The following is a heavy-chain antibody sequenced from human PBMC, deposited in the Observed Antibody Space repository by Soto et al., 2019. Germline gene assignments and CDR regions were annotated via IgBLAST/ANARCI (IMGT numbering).Heavy chain of an antibody. Sequence: SVKVSCKASGGTFSSYAISWVRQAPGQGLEWMGGIIPIFGTANYAQKFQGRVTITADESTSTAYMELSSLRSEDTAVYYCARDLAAAGPDDYWGQGTLVTSPQ. CDR1: GGTFSSYA. CDR3: ARDLAAAGPDDY. D-gene: IGHD6-13*01. J-gene: IGHJ4*02. V-gene: IGHV1-69*13. CDR2: IIPIFGTA.